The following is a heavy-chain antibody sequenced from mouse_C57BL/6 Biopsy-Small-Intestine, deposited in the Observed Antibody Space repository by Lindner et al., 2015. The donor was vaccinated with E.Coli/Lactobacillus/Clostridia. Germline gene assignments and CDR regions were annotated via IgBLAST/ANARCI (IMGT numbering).Heavy chain of an antibody. CDR3: ARNGNYFNY. J-gene: IGHJ2*01. D-gene: IGHD1-1*01. CDR2: INPNYGNS. CDR1: GYSFTDYN. Sequence: VQLQESGPRAGEACASVKISCKASGYSFTDYNMNWVKQSNGKSLEWIGVINPNYGNSIYNQKFKGKATLTVDRSSSTAYMQLNSLTSEDSAVYYCARNGNYFNYWGQGTTLTVSS. V-gene: IGHV1-39*01.